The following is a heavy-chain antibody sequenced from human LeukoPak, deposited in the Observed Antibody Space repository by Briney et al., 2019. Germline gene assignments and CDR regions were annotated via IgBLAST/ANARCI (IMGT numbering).Heavy chain of an antibody. CDR2: IIPIFGTA. J-gene: IGHJ2*01. CDR1: GGTFSSYA. D-gene: IGHD3-22*01. Sequence: SVKVSCKASGGTFSSYAISWVRQAPGQGLEWMGGIIPIFGTANYAQKLQGRVTMTTDTSTSTAYMKLRSLRSDDTAVYYCARGLYYYDSSGYYYYSWYFDLWGRGTLVTVSS. V-gene: IGHV1-69*05. CDR3: ARGLYYYDSSGYYYYSWYFDL.